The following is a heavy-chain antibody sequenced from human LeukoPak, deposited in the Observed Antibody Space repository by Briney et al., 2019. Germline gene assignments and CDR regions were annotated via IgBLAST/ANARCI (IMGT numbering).Heavy chain of an antibody. CDR3: GRESSNWNIGDAFDM. J-gene: IGHJ3*02. CDR2: IYSDESYT. D-gene: IGHD1-1*01. V-gene: IGHV3-74*01. CDR1: GFTFSSYW. Sequence: GGSLRLSCAASGFTFSSYWMHWVRQAPGKGLVWVSRIYSDESYTTYADSVKGRFTISRDNAKKTVYLQMNSLRVDDTAVYYCGRESSNWNIGDAFDMWGQGTMVTVSS.